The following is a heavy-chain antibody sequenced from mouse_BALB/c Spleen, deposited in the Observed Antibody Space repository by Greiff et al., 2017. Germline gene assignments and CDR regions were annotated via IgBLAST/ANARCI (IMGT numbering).Heavy chain of an antibody. Sequence: EVMLVESGGGLVKLGGSLKLSCAASGFTFSSYYMSWVRQTPEKRLELVAAINSNGGSTYYPDNVKGRFTISRDHAKNTLYLQMSILKSEYTALYYCARQRDYEEFAYWGQGTLVTVSA. J-gene: IGHJ3*01. V-gene: IGHV5-6-2*01. CDR3: ARQRDYEEFAY. CDR2: INSNGGST. D-gene: IGHD2-4*01. CDR1: GFTFSSYY.